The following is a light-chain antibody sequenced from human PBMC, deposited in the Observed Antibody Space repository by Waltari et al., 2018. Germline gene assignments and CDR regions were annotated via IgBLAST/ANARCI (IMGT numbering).Light chain of an antibody. CDR2: NVK. CDR1: SRDVGGYDY. J-gene: IGLJ3*02. CDR3: NSYTSSASRV. V-gene: IGLV2-14*03. Sequence: QSALTQPASVSGSPGQSITIPCTGTSRDVGGYDYVSWHQQHSGNAPKLIIFNVKNRPSGVSTRFSGSKSGNTASLTISELQAEDEAHYYCNSYTSSASRVFGGGTKLTVL.